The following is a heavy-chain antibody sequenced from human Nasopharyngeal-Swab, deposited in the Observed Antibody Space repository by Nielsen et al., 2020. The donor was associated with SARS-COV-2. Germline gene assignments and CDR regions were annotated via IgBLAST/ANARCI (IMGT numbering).Heavy chain of an antibody. Sequence: GGSLRLSCAASGFTFSSYGMHWVRQAPGKGLEWVAVIWYDGSNKYYADSVKGRFTISRDNSKNTLYLQMNSLRAEDTAVYYCARDSGSLNYYYMDVWGKGTTVTVSS. J-gene: IGHJ6*03. CDR3: ARDSGSLNYYYMDV. D-gene: IGHD1-26*01. CDR2: IWYDGSNK. CDR1: GFTFSSYG. V-gene: IGHV3-33*01.